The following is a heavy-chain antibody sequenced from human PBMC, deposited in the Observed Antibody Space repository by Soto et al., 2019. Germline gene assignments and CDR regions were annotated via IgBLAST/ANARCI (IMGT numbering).Heavy chain of an antibody. CDR1: GGSISSGGYY. CDR2: IYYSGST. Sequence: QVQLQESGPGLVKPSQTLSLTCTVSGGSISSGGYYWSWIRQHPGKGLEWVGYIYYSGSTYYNPSLKSRVTISVDTSKNHFSLKLSSVTAADTAVYYCARLGYGAKAFDYWGQGTLVTVSS. CDR3: ARLGYGAKAFDY. V-gene: IGHV4-31*03. J-gene: IGHJ4*02. D-gene: IGHD4-17*01.